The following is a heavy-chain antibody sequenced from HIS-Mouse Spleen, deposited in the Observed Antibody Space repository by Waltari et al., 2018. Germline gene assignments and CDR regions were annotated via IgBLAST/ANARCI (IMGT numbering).Heavy chain of an antibody. V-gene: IGHV2-70*15. J-gene: IGHJ4*02. Sequence: QVTLRESGPALVKPTQTLTLTRTFSGFSLSTSGMCVSWIRQPPGKALEWLARIDLDDDKYYSPSRKTRLTISMDTSKNQVVLTMTNMDPLDTATYYCARIAEGYTSGWYAFDYWGQGTLVTVSS. CDR2: IDLDDDK. CDR3: ARIAEGYTSGWYAFDY. CDR1: GFSLSTSGMC. D-gene: IGHD6-19*01.